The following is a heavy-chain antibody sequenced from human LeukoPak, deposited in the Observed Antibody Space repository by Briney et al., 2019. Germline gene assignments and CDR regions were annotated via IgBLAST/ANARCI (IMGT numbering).Heavy chain of an antibody. CDR2: INHSGST. D-gene: IGHD1-14*01. V-gene: IGHV4-34*01. CDR1: GGSFSGYY. J-gene: IGHJ4*02. CDR3: ARVRYRTFDY. Sequence: SETLSLTCAVYGGSFSGYYWSWIRQPPGKGLEWIGEINHSGSTNYNPSLKSQVTISVDTSKNQFSLKLSSVTAADTAVYYCARVRYRTFDYWGQGTLVTVSS.